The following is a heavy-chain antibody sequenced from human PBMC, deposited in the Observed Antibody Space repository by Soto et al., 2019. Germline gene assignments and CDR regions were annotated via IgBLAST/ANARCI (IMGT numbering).Heavy chain of an antibody. CDR1: GFTFSSYE. V-gene: IGHV3-48*03. CDR3: ARDRVGGATIDX. D-gene: IGHD1-26*01. J-gene: IGHJ4*02. Sequence: GGSLRLSCAASGFTFSSYEMNWVRQAPGKGLEWVSYISSSGSTIYYAYSVKGRFTISRDNAKNSLYLQMNSLRAEDTAVYYCARDRVGGATIDXWGQGTLVTVSX. CDR2: ISSSGSTI.